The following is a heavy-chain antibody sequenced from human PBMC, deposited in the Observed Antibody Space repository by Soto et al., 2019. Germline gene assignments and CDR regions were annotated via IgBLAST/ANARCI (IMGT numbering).Heavy chain of an antibody. CDR1: GGSISSYY. J-gene: IGHJ4*02. CDR2: IYYSGST. CDR3: ARTYGGNTFDY. V-gene: IGHV4-59*01. D-gene: IGHD4-17*01. Sequence: QVQLQESGPGLVKPSETLSLTCTVSGGSISSYYWSWIRQPPGKGLEWIGYIYYSGSTNYNPSLKSRVTISVDASKNQCSRKLSSVTAADTAVYYCARTYGGNTFDYGGQGTLVTVSS.